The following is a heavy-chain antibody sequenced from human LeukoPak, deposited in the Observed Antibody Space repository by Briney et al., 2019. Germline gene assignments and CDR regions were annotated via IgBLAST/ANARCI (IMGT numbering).Heavy chain of an antibody. J-gene: IGHJ4*02. CDR1: GFTVSSNY. CDR2: IYTGGNT. CDR3: ARYTAAGGNFDY. D-gene: IGHD6-13*01. Sequence: GGSLRLSCAASGFTVSSNYMNWVRQAPGKGLEWVSVIYTGGNTYYADSVRGRFTISRDNSKNTLYLQMNSLRAEDTAVYYCARYTAAGGNFDYWGQGTLVTVSS. V-gene: IGHV3-66*02.